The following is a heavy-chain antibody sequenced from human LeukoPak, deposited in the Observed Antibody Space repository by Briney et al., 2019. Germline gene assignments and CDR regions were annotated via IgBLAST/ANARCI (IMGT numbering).Heavy chain of an antibody. J-gene: IGHJ4*02. Sequence: SETLSLTCTVSGGSISSSGSYWGWIRQPPGKGLEWIGSIYYNGNTYHNPSLKSRVTIPVDTSKNQFSLKLNSVTAADTAVYYCARSIVGAPLDYWGQGTLVTVSS. CDR2: IYYNGNT. V-gene: IGHV4-39*01. D-gene: IGHD1-26*01. CDR3: ARSIVGAPLDY. CDR1: GGSISSSGSY.